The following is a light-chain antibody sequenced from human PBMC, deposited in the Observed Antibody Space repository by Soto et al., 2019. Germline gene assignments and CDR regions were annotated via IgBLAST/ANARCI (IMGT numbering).Light chain of an antibody. CDR1: QSVSTF. CDR2: GAS. CDR3: QQCIDWPQFT. J-gene: IGKJ5*01. V-gene: IGKV3-15*01. Sequence: EIVMTHSPATLSVSPGDSVTLSCRASQSVSTFLAWYQHRPGQPPRLLIYGASTRATGVPARFSGSGSDTDFTLTINSMLYEDVAVYFCQQCIDWPQFTFGQGTRLEIK.